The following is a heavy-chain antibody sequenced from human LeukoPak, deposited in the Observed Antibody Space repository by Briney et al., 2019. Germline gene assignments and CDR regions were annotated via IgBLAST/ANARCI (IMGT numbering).Heavy chain of an antibody. D-gene: IGHD3-22*01. CDR3: ARDSRIQLWGYYYDSSGYRGFDY. J-gene: IGHJ4*02. CDR2: ISSSSSSYI. V-gene: IGHV3-21*01. CDR1: GFTFSSYS. Sequence: GGSLRLSCAASGFTFSSYSMNWVRQAPGKGLEWVSSISSSSSSYIYYADSVKGRFTISRDNAKNSLHLQMNSLRAEDTAVYYCARDSRIQLWGYYYDSSGYRGFDYWGQGTLVSVSS.